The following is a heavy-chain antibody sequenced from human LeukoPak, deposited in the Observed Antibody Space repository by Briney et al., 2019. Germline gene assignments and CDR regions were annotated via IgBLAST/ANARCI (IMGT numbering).Heavy chain of an antibody. J-gene: IGHJ6*03. V-gene: IGHV1-2*02. CDR3: ARGGLDTAMVMYYYYYYMDV. Sequence: ASVTASCTASVYTFTAYYMHWVRQAPGKGREWMGWINPNSGGTNYAQKFHGRVTMTRDTSISTAYMELSRLRSDDTAVYYCARGGLDTAMVMYYYYYYMDVWGKGTTVTVSS. CDR1: VYTFTAYY. CDR2: INPNSGGT. D-gene: IGHD5-18*01.